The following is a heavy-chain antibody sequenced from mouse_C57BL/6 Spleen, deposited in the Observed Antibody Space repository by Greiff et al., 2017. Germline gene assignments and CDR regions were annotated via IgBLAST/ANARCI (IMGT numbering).Heavy chain of an antibody. CDR3: ARELLYAMDY. Sequence: EVMLVESGGGLVKPGGSLKLSCAASGFTFSSYAMSWVRQTPEKRLEWVATISDGGSYTYYPDNVKGRFTIAGDNAKNNLYLQISHLKSEDTAMYYCARELLYAMDYWGQGTSVTVSS. CDR1: GFTFSSYA. J-gene: IGHJ4*01. V-gene: IGHV5-4*01. CDR2: ISDGGSYT.